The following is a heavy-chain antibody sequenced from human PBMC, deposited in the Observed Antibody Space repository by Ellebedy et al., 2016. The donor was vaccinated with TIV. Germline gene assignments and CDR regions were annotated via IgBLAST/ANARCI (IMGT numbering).Heavy chain of an antibody. J-gene: IGHJ3*01. V-gene: IGHV3-7*01. D-gene: IGHD4-17*01. CDR2: VNQDGSQT. CDR1: GFSFRSYW. Sequence: GGSLRLSCEASGFSFRSYWMSWVRQAPGKGLEWVASVNQDGSQTYHVDSVKGRSTVSRDNAKNSLYLQMTSLRADDTGVYYCATDGSYGDYRTPRHAFVFWGQGTRVTVSS. CDR3: ATDGSYGDYRTPRHAFVF.